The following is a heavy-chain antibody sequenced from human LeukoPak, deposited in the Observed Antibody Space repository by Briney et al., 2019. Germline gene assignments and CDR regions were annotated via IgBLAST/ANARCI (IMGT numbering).Heavy chain of an antibody. V-gene: IGHV4-4*02. CDR2: IYHSGST. CDR1: GGSISSSNW. D-gene: IGHD3-22*01. J-gene: IGHJ4*02. Sequence: SETLSLTCAVSGGSISSSNWWSWVRQPPGKGLEWIGEIYHSGSTNYNPSLKSRVTISVDTSKNQFSLKLSSVTAADTAVYYCARDGNYYDSSGYGSRGDYYFDYWGQGTLVTVSS. CDR3: ARDGNYYDSSGYGSRGDYYFDY.